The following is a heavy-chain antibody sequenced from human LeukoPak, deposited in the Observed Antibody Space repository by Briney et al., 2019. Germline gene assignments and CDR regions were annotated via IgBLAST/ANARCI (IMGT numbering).Heavy chain of an antibody. V-gene: IGHV3-53*01. J-gene: IGHJ4*02. Sequence: GGSLRLSCAASGFTVITNDMTWVRQAPGKGLEWISVLYSDGNTKYADSVQGRFTISRDNSKNTLYLEMNSLSPDDTAGYYCARGVEPLAANTLAYWGQGTLVTVSS. CDR3: ARGVEPLAANTLAY. CDR1: GFTVITND. CDR2: LYSDGNT. D-gene: IGHD1-14*01.